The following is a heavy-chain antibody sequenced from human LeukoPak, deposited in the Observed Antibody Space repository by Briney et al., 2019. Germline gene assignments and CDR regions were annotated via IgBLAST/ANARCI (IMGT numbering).Heavy chain of an antibody. CDR2: KYYSGSA. Sequence: PSQTLSLTCNVSGVSVSDGRYYWTWIRQHPGKGLEWIGYKYYSGSAKYNPSLKSRLTISVDTSKNLFSLQLTSVTAADTATYYCATPYCSSISCFDVFSVWGQGTRVTVSS. CDR1: GVSVSDGRYY. CDR3: ATPYCSSISCFDVFSV. D-gene: IGHD2-2*01. J-gene: IGHJ3*01. V-gene: IGHV4-31*03.